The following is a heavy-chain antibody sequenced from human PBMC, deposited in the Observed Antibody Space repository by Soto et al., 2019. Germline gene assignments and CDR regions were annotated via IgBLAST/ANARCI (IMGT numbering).Heavy chain of an antibody. CDR2: ISGYNDNT. CDR3: VRDSSSWFYYYYGMDV. V-gene: IGHV1-18*01. D-gene: IGHD6-13*01. CDR1: GYIFTNFG. J-gene: IGHJ6*02. Sequence: QVQLKQSGPEVRKPGASVRVPCKASGYIFTNFGISWVRQAPGQGLEWMGWISGYNDNTHYAQKLQGRVSMTTDTSTGTAYMDLRSLRSDDTAIYYCVRDSSSWFYYYYGMDVWGQGTTVTVSS.